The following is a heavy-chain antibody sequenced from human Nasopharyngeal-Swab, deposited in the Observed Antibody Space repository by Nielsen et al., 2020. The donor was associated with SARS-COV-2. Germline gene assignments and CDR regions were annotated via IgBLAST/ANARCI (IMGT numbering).Heavy chain of an antibody. J-gene: IGHJ2*01. CDR2: INHSGST. CDR1: GGSFSGYY. V-gene: IGHV4-34*01. CDR3: ARVRRGLTNWYFDL. D-gene: IGHD1/OR15-1a*01. Sequence: SETLSLTCAVYGGSFSGYYWNWIRQPPGKGLEWIGEINHSGSTNYNPSLKSRVTISVDTSKNQFSLKLSSVTAADTAVYYCARVRRGLTNWYFDLWGRGTLVTVSS.